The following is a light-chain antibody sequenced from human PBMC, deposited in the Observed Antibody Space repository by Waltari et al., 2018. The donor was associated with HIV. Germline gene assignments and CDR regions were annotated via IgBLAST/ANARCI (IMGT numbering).Light chain of an antibody. Sequence: QSVLTQPPSMSAAPGQNVSISCSGSNSNIGNIDVSWYKQIPATAPKLLIYDNMNRPSGIPDRFSGCKSRTSASLDITGVQTGDEADYYCGTWDGRLTAGVFGGGTKLTVL. V-gene: IGLV1-51*01. CDR2: DNM. CDR3: GTWDGRLTAGV. J-gene: IGLJ3*02. CDR1: NSNIGNID.